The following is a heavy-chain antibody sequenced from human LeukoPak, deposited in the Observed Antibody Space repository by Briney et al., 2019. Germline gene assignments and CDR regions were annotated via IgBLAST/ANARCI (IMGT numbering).Heavy chain of an antibody. CDR3: ARVSYSSGQPYDY. CDR2: IGTAGDT. Sequence: GGSLRLSCAASGFTFSSYDIHWVRHPTGKGLEWVSGIGTAGDTYYPDSVKGRFTISRENAKNSLYLQMNSLRAGDTAVYYCARVSYSSGQPYDYWGQGTLVTVSS. J-gene: IGHJ4*02. D-gene: IGHD6-19*01. V-gene: IGHV3-13*01. CDR1: GFTFSSYD.